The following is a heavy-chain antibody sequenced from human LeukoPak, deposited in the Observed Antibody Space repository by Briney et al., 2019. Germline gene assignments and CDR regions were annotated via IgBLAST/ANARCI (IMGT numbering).Heavy chain of an antibody. CDR2: INPNSGGT. J-gene: IGHJ6*03. D-gene: IGHD3-22*01. Sequence: ASVKVSCKASGYTFTGYYMHWVRHAPGQGLEWMGWINPNSGGTNYAQKFQGRVTMTRDTSISTAYMELSRLRSDDTAVYYCARDPDYYDSSGYAYYYYYYYMDVWGKGTTVTVSS. CDR1: GYTFTGYY. V-gene: IGHV1-2*02. CDR3: ARDPDYYDSSGYAYYYYYYYMDV.